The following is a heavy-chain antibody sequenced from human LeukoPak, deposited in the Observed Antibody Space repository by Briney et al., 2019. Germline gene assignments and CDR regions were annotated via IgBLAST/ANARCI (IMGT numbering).Heavy chain of an antibody. CDR2: IDPSSTYI. CDR1: GFTFRSYS. V-gene: IGHV3-21*01. J-gene: IGHJ4*02. CDR3: ARAPTVLVGYCSSSSCQADY. Sequence: GGSLRLSCAASGFTFRSYSMNWVRQAPGKGLEWVSAIDPSSTYIYYADSVKGRFTISRNNAENSLYLQMNSLRVEDTAVYYCARAPTVLVGYCSSSSCQADYWGQGTLVTVSS. D-gene: IGHD2-2*01.